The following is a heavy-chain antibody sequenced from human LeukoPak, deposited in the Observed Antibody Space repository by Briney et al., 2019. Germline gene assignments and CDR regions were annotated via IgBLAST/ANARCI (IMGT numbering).Heavy chain of an antibody. D-gene: IGHD5-24*01. J-gene: IGHJ4*02. CDR3: ASAPRQASIEGLDY. CDR2: IYNTGTT. CDR1: GGSISSSTYY. Sequence: PSDTLSLTCTVSGGSISSSTYYWGWIRQPPGKGLEWIRAIYNTGTTYYNPSLRSRVTISVATSKNHFSLNLRSVTAADTALYYCASAPRQASIEGLDYWGQGTLVTVSS. V-gene: IGHV4-39*02.